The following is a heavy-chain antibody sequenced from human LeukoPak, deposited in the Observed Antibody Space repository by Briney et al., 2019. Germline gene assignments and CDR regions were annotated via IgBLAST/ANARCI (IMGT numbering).Heavy chain of an antibody. V-gene: IGHV3-23*01. Sequence: GGSLRLSCAASGFTFSRYAMSWVRQAPGKGLEWVSATSGGGGSTYYADSVKGRFTISRDNSKNTLYLQMNSLRAEDTAVYYCAKDSANYYMDVWGKGTTVTVSS. J-gene: IGHJ6*03. CDR2: TSGGGGST. D-gene: IGHD3-10*01. CDR3: AKDSANYYMDV. CDR1: GFTFSRYA.